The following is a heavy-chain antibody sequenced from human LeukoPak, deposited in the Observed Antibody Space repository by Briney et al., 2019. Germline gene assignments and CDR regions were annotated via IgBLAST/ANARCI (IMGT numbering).Heavy chain of an antibody. Sequence: PGGSLRLSCAASGFTFSGYAMSWVRQAPGKGLEWVSGISGSGDNTYYADSVKGRFTISRDNSKNTLYVQVNSLGTEDTAAYYCAKGSYYDSSGSFYFDYWGQGTLVTVSS. D-gene: IGHD3-22*01. J-gene: IGHJ4*02. V-gene: IGHV3-23*01. CDR1: GFTFSGYA. CDR2: ISGSGDNT. CDR3: AKGSYYDSSGSFYFDY.